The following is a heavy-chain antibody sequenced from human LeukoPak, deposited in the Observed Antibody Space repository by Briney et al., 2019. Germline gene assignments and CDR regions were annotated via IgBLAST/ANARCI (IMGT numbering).Heavy chain of an antibody. J-gene: IGHJ4*02. D-gene: IGHD6-13*01. CDR1: GFTFRSYD. V-gene: IGHV3-74*01. CDR3: AAGGSWYYNY. CDR2: INSDGSST. Sequence: GGSLRLSCAASGFTFRSYDMHWVRQAPGKGLVWVSRINSDGSSTSYADSVKGRFTISRDNAKNSLYLQMDSLRAEDTAVYYCAAGGSWYYNYWGQGTLVTVSS.